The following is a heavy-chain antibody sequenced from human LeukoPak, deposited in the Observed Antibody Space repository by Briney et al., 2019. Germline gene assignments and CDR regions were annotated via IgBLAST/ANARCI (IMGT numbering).Heavy chain of an antibody. Sequence: SETLSLTCAVYGGSFSGYYWSWIRQPPGKGLEWIGEINHSGSTNYNPSLKSRVTISVDTSKNQFSLKLSSVTAADTAVYYCAVYCSGGSCYGRFDYWGQGTLVTVSS. CDR1: GGSFSGYY. J-gene: IGHJ4*02. D-gene: IGHD2-15*01. CDR3: AVYCSGGSCYGRFDY. V-gene: IGHV4-34*01. CDR2: INHSGST.